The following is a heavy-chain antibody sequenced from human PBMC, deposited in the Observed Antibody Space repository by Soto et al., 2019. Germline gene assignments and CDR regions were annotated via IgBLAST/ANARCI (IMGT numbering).Heavy chain of an antibody. D-gene: IGHD6-13*01. V-gene: IGHV3-23*01. CDR3: AKDQGSSRYEMEY. CDR2: ISGSGGST. Sequence: EVQLLESGGGLVQPGGSLRLSCAASGFTFSNYAVTWVRPAPGKRLEWASTISGSGGSTYYADSVKGRFTISRDNSKNTLYLQMNRLRAEDTAVYYCAKDQGSSRYEMEYWGQGTLVTVSS. J-gene: IGHJ4*02. CDR1: GFTFSNYA.